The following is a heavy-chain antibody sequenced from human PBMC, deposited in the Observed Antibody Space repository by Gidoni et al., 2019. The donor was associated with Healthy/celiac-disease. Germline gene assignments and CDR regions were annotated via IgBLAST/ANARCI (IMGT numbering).Heavy chain of an antibody. D-gene: IGHD3-10*01. J-gene: IGHJ6*02. CDR3: ARAEYYYGSGSLGPRGYYYYGMDV. V-gene: IGHV3-66*01. CDR1: GFTVSSNY. Sequence: EVQLVESGGGLVQPGGSLRLSCAASGFTVSSNYMSWVRQAPGKGLEWVSVIYSGGSTYYADSVKGRFTISRDNSKNTLYLQMNSLRAEDTAVYYCARAEYYYGSGSLGPRGYYYYGMDVWGQGTTVTVSS. CDR2: IYSGGST.